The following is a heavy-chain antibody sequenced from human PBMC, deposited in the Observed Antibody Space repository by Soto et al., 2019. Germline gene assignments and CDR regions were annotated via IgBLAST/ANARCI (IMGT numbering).Heavy chain of an antibody. CDR3: ARHLGYQLLFGMDV. CDR1: GYSFTSYW. V-gene: IGHV5-10-1*01. D-gene: IGHD2-2*01. J-gene: IGHJ6*02. CDR2: IDPSDSYT. Sequence: PGESLKISCKGSGYSFTSYWISWVRQMPGKGLEWMGRIDPSDSYTNYSPSFQGHVTISADKSISTAYLQWSSLKASYTAMYYCARHLGYQLLFGMDVWGQGTTVTVSS.